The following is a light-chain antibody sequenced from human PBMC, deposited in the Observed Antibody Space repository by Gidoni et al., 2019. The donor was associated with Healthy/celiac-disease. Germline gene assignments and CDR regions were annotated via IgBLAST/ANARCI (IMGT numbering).Light chain of an antibody. CDR1: QSISSY. CDR3: QQSYSTLMYT. V-gene: IGKV1-39*01. Sequence: DIQMTQSPSSLSASVGDRVTITCRASQSISSYLNWFQQRPGEAPKLLIYAASSLLSGVPSRFIGSGSGTDFTLTISSLQPEDFATYYCQQSYSTLMYTFGQGTKLEIK. J-gene: IGKJ2*01. CDR2: AAS.